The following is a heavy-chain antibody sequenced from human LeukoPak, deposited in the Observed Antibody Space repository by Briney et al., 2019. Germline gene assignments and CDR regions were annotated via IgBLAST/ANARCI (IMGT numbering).Heavy chain of an antibody. D-gene: IGHD3-22*01. CDR1: GYTFTGYY. J-gene: IGHJ4*02. CDR2: INPNSGGT. CDR3: ASHDSSGYIFDY. Sequence: GASVRVSCKASGYTFTGYYMHWVRQAPGQGLEWMGWINPNSGGTNYAQKFQGRVTMTRDTSISTAYMELSSLRSDDTAVYYCASHDSSGYIFDYWGQGTLVTVSS. V-gene: IGHV1-2*02.